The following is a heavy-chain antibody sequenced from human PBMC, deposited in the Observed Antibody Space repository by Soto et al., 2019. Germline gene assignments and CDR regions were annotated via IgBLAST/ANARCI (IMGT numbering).Heavy chain of an antibody. CDR2: ISYDGSNK. J-gene: IGHJ3*02. D-gene: IGHD2-21*02. V-gene: IGHV3-30-3*01. CDR1: GFTFSSYA. Sequence: QVQLVESGGGVVQPGRSLRLSCAASGFTFSSYAMHWVRQAPGKGLEWVAVISYDGSNKYYADSVKGRFTISRDNSKNTLYLQMNSLRAEDTAVYYCAANGGVVVTAPDAFDIWGQGTMVIVSS. CDR3: AANGGVVVTAPDAFDI.